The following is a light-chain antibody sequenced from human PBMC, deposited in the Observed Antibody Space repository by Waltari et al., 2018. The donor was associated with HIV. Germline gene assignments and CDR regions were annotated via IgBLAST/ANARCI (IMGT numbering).Light chain of an antibody. J-gene: IGKJ4*01. CDR2: DAS. CDR1: QRVSSY. Sequence: EIVLTQSPATLSLSPGERATLSCRASQRVSSYLAWYQQKPGQAPKLLIYDASNRATGIPARFSGSGSGTDFTLTISSLEPEDFAGYYCQQRSNGPLTFGGGTKVEIK. V-gene: IGKV3-11*01. CDR3: QQRSNGPLT.